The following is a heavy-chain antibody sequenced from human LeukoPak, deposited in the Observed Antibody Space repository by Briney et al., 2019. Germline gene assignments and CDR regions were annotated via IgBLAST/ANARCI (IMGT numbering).Heavy chain of an antibody. V-gene: IGHV1-2*02. J-gene: IGHJ4*02. D-gene: IGHD5-12*01. CDR2: INPNSGGT. Sequence: GASVKVSRKASGYTFTGYYMHWVRQAPGQGLEWMGWINPNSGGTNYAQKFQGRVTMTRDTSISTAYMELSRLRSDDTAVYYCARSYSGYDWDYFDYWGQGTLVTVSS. CDR3: ARSYSGYDWDYFDY. CDR1: GYTFTGYY.